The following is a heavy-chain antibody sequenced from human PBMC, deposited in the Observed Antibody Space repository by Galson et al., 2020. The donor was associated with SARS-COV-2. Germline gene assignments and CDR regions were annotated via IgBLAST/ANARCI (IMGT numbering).Heavy chain of an antibody. J-gene: IGHJ4*02. V-gene: IGHV3-33*01. CDR1: GFTFSSYG. CDR2: IWYDGSNK. D-gene: IGHD6-13*01. CDR3: ARAGYSSRGYDEKTEY. Sequence: GGSLRLSCAASGFTFSSYGMHWVRQAPGKGLEWVAVIWYDGSNKYYADSVKGRFTISRDNSKNTLYLQMNSLRAEDTAVYYCARAGYSSRGYDEKTEYWGQGSLVTGCS.